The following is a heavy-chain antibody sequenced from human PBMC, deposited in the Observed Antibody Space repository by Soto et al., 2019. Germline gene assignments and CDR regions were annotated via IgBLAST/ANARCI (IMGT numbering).Heavy chain of an antibody. CDR3: ASFCTSPSCVTDFYDTMDV. J-gene: IGHJ6*02. CDR2: IIPSIGTP. Sequence: QVQLVQSGAEVKKPGSSVKVSCKASGGAFSSYAISWVRQAPGRGLEWMGGIIPSIGTPNYAQKFQGRVTITADESTRTAYMELSSLTSDDTAVYFCASFCTSPSCVTDFYDTMDVWGQGTTVTVSS. V-gene: IGHV1-69*01. D-gene: IGHD2-2*01. CDR1: GGAFSSYA.